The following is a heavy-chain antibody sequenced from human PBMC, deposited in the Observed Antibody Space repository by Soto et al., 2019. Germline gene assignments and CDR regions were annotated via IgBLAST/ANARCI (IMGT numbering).Heavy chain of an antibody. CDR3: VRSEGDY. CDR2: LNPDGGFT. Sequence: ASVKGSCKASGYTFTNDYMHWVRQVRGQGLEWMGILNPDGGFTTYSQKFQGRVTMTRDTSTSTVYLELSSLRSEDTAVYYCVRSEGDYWGQGTLVTVSS. CDR1: GYTFTNDY. V-gene: IGHV1-46*01. J-gene: IGHJ4*02.